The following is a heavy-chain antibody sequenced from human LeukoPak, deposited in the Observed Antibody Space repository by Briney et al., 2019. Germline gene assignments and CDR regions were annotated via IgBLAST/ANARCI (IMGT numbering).Heavy chain of an antibody. V-gene: IGHV3-23*01. Sequence: PGGSLRLSCAASGFTFSSSAMSWVRQAPGKGLEWVSAISNNGGYTYYADSVQGRFTISRDNSKSTLCLQMNSLRAEDTAVYYCAKDPLEQLSTIYFQNWGQGTLVTVSS. D-gene: IGHD6-6*01. J-gene: IGHJ1*01. CDR2: ISNNGGYT. CDR1: GFTFSSSA. CDR3: AKDPLEQLSTIYFQN.